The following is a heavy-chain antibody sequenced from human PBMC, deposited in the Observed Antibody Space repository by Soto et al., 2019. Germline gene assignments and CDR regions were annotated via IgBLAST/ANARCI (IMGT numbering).Heavy chain of an antibody. D-gene: IGHD6-19*01. CDR1: GFIFSNYD. CDR3: VKWLVGRTFDS. Sequence: GGSLRLSCAASGFIFSNYDMHWVRQAPGKGLEWVTVISIDGNNQYYADSVKGRFTISRDNSKNTLYLQMNSLRVDDTAVYYCVKWLVGRTFDSWGQGTLVTVSS. CDR2: ISIDGNNQ. V-gene: IGHV3-30*18. J-gene: IGHJ4*02.